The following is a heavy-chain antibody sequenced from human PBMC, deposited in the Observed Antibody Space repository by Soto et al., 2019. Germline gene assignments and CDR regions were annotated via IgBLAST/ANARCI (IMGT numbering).Heavy chain of an antibody. Sequence: QVQLVQSGAEVKRPGSSVKVSCQASGGTFTSYSITWVRQAPGQGRAWVGRVIPVLKTADYAQKFQGRITITADKSTNTAYMELSSLTPEDTAVYYFTKDGRGSTRRYFAFWGQGTLVTVSS. V-gene: IGHV1-69*08. CDR3: TKDGRGSTRRYFAF. CDR2: VIPVLKTA. J-gene: IGHJ4*02. D-gene: IGHD3-10*01. CDR1: GGTFTSYS.